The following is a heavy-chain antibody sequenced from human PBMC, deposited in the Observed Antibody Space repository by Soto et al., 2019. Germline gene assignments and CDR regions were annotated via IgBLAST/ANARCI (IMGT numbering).Heavy chain of an antibody. V-gene: IGHV1-18*04. CDR1: GYTFNLYG. CDR3: ARILQTSRALGH. J-gene: IGHJ4*02. D-gene: IGHD3-9*01. CDR2: ISGYNGNA. Sequence: QVQLVQSAGEVRKPGASVKVSCKTSGYTFNLYGMTWLRQAPGQGLEWMGWISGYNGNATYAQKFKGRVVLTIDTATTTAHMALGSLTSDDTAVYYCARILQTSRALGHWGQGTLVTVSS.